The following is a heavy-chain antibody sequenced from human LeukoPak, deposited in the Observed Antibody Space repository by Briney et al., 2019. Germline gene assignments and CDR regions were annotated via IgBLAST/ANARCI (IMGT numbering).Heavy chain of an antibody. J-gene: IGHJ4*02. V-gene: IGHV1-24*01. D-gene: IGHD2-15*01. Sequence: ASVKVSCKVSGYTLTELSMHWVRQAPGKGLEWMGGFDPEDGETIYAQKFQGRVTMTEDTSTDTAYMELSSLRSEDTAVYYCATGGSGCSGGSCYSSPYYFDYWGQGTLVTVSS. CDR2: FDPEDGET. CDR3: ATGGSGCSGGSCYSSPYYFDY. CDR1: GYTLTELS.